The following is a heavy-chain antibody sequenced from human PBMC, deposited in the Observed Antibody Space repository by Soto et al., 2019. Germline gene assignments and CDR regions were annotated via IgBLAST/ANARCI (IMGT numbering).Heavy chain of an antibody. J-gene: IGHJ6*02. CDR3: ASLRGYSGYVYYYYYYGMDV. Sequence: PSETLSLTCTVSGGYISSGGYYWSWIRQHPGKGLEWIGYIYYSGSTYYNPSLKSRVTISVDTSKNQFSLKLSSVTAADTAVYYFASLRGYSGYVYYYYYYGMDVWGQGTTVTVSS. V-gene: IGHV4-31*03. CDR2: IYYSGST. D-gene: IGHD5-12*01. CDR1: GGYISSGGYY.